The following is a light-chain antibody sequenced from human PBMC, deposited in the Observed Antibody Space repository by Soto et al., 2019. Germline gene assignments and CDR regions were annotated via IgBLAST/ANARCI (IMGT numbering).Light chain of an antibody. V-gene: IGKV1-17*01. CDR2: AAS. CDR1: QGIRND. J-gene: IGKJ2*01. Sequence: DIQMTQSPSSLSASVGDRVTITCRASQGIRNDLGWYQQKPGKAPKRLIYAASSLQSGVPSRFSGSGSGTEFTLTISSLQPEDFAVYYCQQYGYSPVMYTFGQGTKLEIK. CDR3: QQYGYSPVMYT.